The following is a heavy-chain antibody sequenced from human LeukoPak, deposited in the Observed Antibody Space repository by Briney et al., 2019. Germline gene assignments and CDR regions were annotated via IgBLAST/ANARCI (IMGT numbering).Heavy chain of an antibody. CDR3: ARYSGYPSPYYYYYMDV. J-gene: IGHJ6*03. CDR2: IYYSGST. D-gene: IGHD3-22*01. Sequence: PSETLSLTCTVSGGSISSYYWSWIRQPPGKGLEWIGYIYYSGSTNYNPSLKSRVTISVDTSKNQFSLKPSSVTAADTAVYYCARYSGYPSPYYYYYMDVWGKGTTVTVSS. V-gene: IGHV4-59*01. CDR1: GGSISSYY.